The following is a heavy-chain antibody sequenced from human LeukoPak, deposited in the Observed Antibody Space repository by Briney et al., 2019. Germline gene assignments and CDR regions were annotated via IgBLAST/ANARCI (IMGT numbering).Heavy chain of an antibody. V-gene: IGHV3-64*02. CDR1: GFTFTDYA. Sequence: PGGSLRLSCAASGFTFTDYAMHWVRQAPGKGLEHVSAISNNGGSTYYADSVKGRLTISRDNSKNTLHLQMGSLRAEDMAVYYCARTSRCSSASCSDAFDIWGQGTMVTVSS. D-gene: IGHD2-2*01. J-gene: IGHJ3*02. CDR3: ARTSRCSSASCSDAFDI. CDR2: ISNNGGST.